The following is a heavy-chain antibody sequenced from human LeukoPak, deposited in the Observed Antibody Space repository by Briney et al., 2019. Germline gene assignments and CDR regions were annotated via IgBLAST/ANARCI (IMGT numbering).Heavy chain of an antibody. V-gene: IGHV3-7*01. Sequence: GGSLRLSCAASGFTFSSYWMSWVRQAPGKGLEWVANIKQDGSEKYYVDSVKGRFTISRDNAKNSLYLQMNSLRAEDTAVYYCARQGGDCYPPCFDYWGQGTLVTVSS. J-gene: IGHJ4*02. CDR3: ARQGGDCYPPCFDY. CDR2: IKQDGSEK. D-gene: IGHD2-21*02. CDR1: GFTFSSYW.